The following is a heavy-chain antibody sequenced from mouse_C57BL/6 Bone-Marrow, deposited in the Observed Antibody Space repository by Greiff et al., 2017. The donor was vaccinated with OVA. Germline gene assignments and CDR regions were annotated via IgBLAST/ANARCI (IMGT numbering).Heavy chain of an antibody. CDR3: ARWGLRGYFDY. J-gene: IGHJ2*01. CDR2: IYPGDGDT. CDR1: GYAFSSYW. V-gene: IGHV1-80*01. Sequence: VQLQQSGAELVKPGASVKISCKASGYAFSSYWMNWVKQRPGKGLEWIGQIYPGDGDTNYNGKFKGKATLTADKSSSTAYMQLSSLTSEDSAVYFWARWGLRGYFDYWGQGTTLTVSS. D-gene: IGHD2-13*01.